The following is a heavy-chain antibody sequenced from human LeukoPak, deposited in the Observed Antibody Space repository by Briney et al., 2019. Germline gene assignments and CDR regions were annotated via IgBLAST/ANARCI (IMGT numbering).Heavy chain of an antibody. V-gene: IGHV3-23*01. D-gene: IGHD5-24*01. CDR1: GFNFRDSA. J-gene: IGHJ4*02. CDR3: AKDRLVDGVGYFDY. Sequence: GGSLRLSCEGSGFNFRDSAFNWVRQAPGKGLEWISALSGSDDSTYYADSVKGRFTISRDNSKNTLYLQMNSLRAEDTAVYYCAKDRLVDGVGYFDYWGQGTLVTVSS. CDR2: LSGSDDST.